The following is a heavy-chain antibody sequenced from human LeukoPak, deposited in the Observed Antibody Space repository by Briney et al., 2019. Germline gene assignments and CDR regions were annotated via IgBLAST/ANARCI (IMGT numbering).Heavy chain of an antibody. V-gene: IGHV1-18*01. CDR1: GYTFTSYG. CDR3: ARKWSIPDYYYYNMDV. Sequence: ASVKVSCKASGYTFTSYGISWVRQAPGQGLEWMGWISAYNGNTNYAQKLQGRVTMTTDTSTSTAYMELSRLRSDDTAVYYCARKWSIPDYYYYNMDVWGKGTTVTVSS. D-gene: IGHD6-6*01. CDR2: ISAYNGNT. J-gene: IGHJ6*03.